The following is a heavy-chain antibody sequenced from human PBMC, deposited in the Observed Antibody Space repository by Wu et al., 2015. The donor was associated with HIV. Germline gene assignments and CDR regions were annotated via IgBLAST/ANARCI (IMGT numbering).Heavy chain of an antibody. V-gene: IGHV1-69*13. Sequence: QVQLVQSGAEVKKPGSSVKVSCKASGGTFSSYSINWVRQAPGQGLEWMGRIIPMYGTANYAQKFQGRFTITADESTSTAYMDLSSLRSDDTAFYYCARDPWPGVGWFDPVGPGNPGHRLL. J-gene: IGHJ5*02. CDR2: IIPMYGTA. CDR3: ARDPWPGVGWFDP. D-gene: IGHD7-27*01. CDR1: GGTFSSYS.